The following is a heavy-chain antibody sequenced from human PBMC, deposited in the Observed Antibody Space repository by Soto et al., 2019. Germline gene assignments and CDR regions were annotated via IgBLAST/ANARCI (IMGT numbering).Heavy chain of an antibody. J-gene: IGHJ6*02. CDR1: GGSIRCGGHF. D-gene: IGHD1-1*01. V-gene: IGHV4-31*03. CDR3: ARLGLDINNNYGLDV. Sequence: QVQLQASGPGLVEPSETLSLTCTVSGGSIRCGGHFWYWIRQHPEQGLEWIGYIHFSGSATLNQSFDSRLRLSLDTSKNPFALTRSAVTAANTAIYYFARLGLDINNNYGLDVWGHGTTVTV. CDR2: IHFSGSA.